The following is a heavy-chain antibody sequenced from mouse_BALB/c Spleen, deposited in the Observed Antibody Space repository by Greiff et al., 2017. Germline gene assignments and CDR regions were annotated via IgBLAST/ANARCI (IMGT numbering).Heavy chain of an antibody. Sequence: EVKVVESGGGLVQPGGSRKLSCAASGFTFSSFGMHWVRQAPEKGLEWVAYISSGSSTIYYADTVKGRFTISRDNPKNTLFLQMTSLRSEDTAMYYCARHYYGSSLYYFDYWGQGTTLTVSS. CDR1: GFTFSSFG. CDR3: ARHYYGSSLYYFDY. V-gene: IGHV5-17*02. J-gene: IGHJ2*01. D-gene: IGHD1-1*01. CDR2: ISSGSSTI.